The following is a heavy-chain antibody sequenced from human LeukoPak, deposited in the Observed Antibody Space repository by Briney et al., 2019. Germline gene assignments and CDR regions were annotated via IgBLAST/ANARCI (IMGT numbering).Heavy chain of an antibody. CDR1: GFTFSDYY. CDR3: VREAKMTNIL. J-gene: IGHJ4*02. D-gene: IGHD2-21*01. CDR2: ISSSSGAI. Sequence: AGSLRLSCAASGFTFSDYYMTWIRQAPGKGLEWVSHISSSSGAIYYADSVQGRFTVSRDNGKKSLYLQMSYLRAEDTAVYYCVREAKMTNILWGQGTLVTVSS. V-gene: IGHV3-11*01.